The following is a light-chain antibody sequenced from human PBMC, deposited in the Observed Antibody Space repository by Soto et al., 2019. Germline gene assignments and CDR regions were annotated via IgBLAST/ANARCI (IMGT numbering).Light chain of an antibody. J-gene: IGKJ4*01. CDR3: QQYGSSLPAT. CDR2: GAS. V-gene: IGKV3-20*01. Sequence: EIVLTQSPGTLSLSPGERATLSCRASQSVSSSYLAWYQQKPGQAPRLLIYGASSRATGIPDRFSGSGSGTDFTLTISRLEPEDFAVYYCQQYGSSLPATFGGGTKVDIK. CDR1: QSVSSSY.